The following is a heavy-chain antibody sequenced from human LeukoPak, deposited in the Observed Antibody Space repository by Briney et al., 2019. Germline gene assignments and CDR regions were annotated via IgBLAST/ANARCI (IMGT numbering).Heavy chain of an antibody. CDR1: GYTFTSYY. V-gene: IGHV1-46*01. CDR3: ARDGPYDILAGYSFDY. Sequence: GASVKVSCKASGYTFTSYYMHWVRQAPGQGLEWMGIINPSGGSTSYAQKFQGRVTMTRDMSTSTVYIELSSLRSEDTAVYYCARDGPYDILAGYSFDYWGQGTLVTVSS. J-gene: IGHJ4*02. CDR2: INPSGGST. D-gene: IGHD3-9*01.